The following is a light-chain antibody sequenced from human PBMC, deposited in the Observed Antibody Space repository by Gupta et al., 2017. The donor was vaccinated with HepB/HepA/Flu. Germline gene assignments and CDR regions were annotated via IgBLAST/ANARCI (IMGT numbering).Light chain of an antibody. CDR3: SSYTSSSTVV. CDR1: SSDVGGYNY. J-gene: IGLJ2*01. Sequence: QSARTQPASVSGSPGQSITISCTGTSSDVGGYNYVSWYQQHPGKAPKVMIYDVTSRPSGVSTRFSGSKSGNTASLTISGLQAEDEADYYCSSYTSSSTVVFGGGTKLTVL. V-gene: IGLV2-14*03. CDR2: DVT.